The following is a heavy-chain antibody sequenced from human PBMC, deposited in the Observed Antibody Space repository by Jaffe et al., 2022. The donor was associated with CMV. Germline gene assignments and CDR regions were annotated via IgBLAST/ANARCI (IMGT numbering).Heavy chain of an antibody. CDR2: IIPIVGKT. CDR1: GGTFSSYS. Sequence: QVQLVQSGAEVKKPGSSVKVSCKASGGTFSSYSISWVRQAPGQGLEWMGRIIPIVGKTNYAQRFQGRVTITADQSTSTAYVELSRLRPDDTAVYFCARGGLEGQQLVPHYYYYYMDVWGKGTTVTVSS. CDR3: ARGGLEGQQLVPHYYYYYMDV. V-gene: IGHV1-69*09. J-gene: IGHJ6*03. D-gene: IGHD6-13*01.